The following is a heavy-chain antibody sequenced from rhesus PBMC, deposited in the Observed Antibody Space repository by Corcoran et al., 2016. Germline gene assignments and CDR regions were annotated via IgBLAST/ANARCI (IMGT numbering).Heavy chain of an antibody. CDR1: GGSISGGYD. CDR3: ARRGYSYNDFDY. J-gene: IGHJ4*01. D-gene: IGHD5-12*01. Sequence: VQLQESGQGLVKPSETLSLTCAVSGGSISGGYDWSWISQPPGKGLEWIGFIYGSRGSTKYNPTLNNRVTMSKDTSKNQFSRKLSSVTAADTAVYYCARRGYSYNDFDYWGQGVLVTVSS. CDR2: IYGSRGST. V-gene: IGHV4-76*01.